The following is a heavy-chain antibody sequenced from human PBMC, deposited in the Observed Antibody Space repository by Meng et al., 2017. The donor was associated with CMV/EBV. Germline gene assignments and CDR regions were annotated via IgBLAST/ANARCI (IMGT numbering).Heavy chain of an antibody. D-gene: IGHD2-21*01. CDR3: ARDLGCGGDCYSFP. Sequence: ASGSTFTSYYMPWVRQAPGQGLEWMGIINPSGGSTSYAQKFQGRVTMTRDTSTSTVYMELSSLRSEDTAVYYCARDLGCGGDCYSFPWGQGTLVTVSS. CDR2: INPSGGST. J-gene: IGHJ5*02. V-gene: IGHV1-46*01. CDR1: GSTFTSYY.